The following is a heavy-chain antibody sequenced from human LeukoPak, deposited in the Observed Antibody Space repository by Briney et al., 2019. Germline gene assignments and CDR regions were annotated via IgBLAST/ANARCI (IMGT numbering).Heavy chain of an antibody. D-gene: IGHD4-17*01. CDR2: ISSSSTI. CDR1: GFTFSSYS. Sequence: GGSLRLSCAAPGFTFSSYSMNWVRQAPGKGLEWVSYISSSSTIYYADSVKGRFTISRDNAKNSLYLQMNSLRAEDTAVYYCARAGYGDSFDYWGQGTLVTVSS. V-gene: IGHV3-48*04. CDR3: ARAGYGDSFDY. J-gene: IGHJ4*02.